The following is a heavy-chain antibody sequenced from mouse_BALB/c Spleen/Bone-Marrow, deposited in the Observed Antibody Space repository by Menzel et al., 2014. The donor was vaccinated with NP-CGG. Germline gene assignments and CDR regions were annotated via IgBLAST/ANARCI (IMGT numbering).Heavy chain of an antibody. J-gene: IGHJ2*01. CDR2: IYPGSGST. CDR3: ARRGYGYHFDY. V-gene: IGHV1-81*01. Sequence: VQLQQSGPELVKPGASVKMSCKASGYTFTDYVIRRVKQRTGQGLEWIGEIYPGSGSTYYNEKFKGKATLTADKSSNTAYMELSSLTSEDSAVYFCARRGYGYHFDYWGQGTTLTVSS. D-gene: IGHD1-2*01. CDR1: GYTFTDYV.